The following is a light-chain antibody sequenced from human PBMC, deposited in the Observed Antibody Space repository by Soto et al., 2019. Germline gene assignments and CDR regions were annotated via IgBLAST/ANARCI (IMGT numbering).Light chain of an antibody. CDR1: GRDIGAYNY. CDR2: EVE. V-gene: IGLV2-14*01. J-gene: IGLJ1*01. Sequence: SVLTQPASVSVSPGQSITISCTGSGRDIGAYNYVSWYQQHPGKAPKLIIYEVENRPSGVPHRFSGSKSDNTASLTISGLQAEDEADYYCCSYVARYIYVFAPAPQVTV. CDR3: CSYVARYIYV.